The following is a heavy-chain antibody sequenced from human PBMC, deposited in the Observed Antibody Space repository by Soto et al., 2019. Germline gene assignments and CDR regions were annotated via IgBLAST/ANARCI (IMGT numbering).Heavy chain of an antibody. CDR2: IVVGSGNT. Sequence: SVKVSCKASGFTFTTLVVLWVRQARGHPLEWIGWIVVGSGNTNYAQKYQERVTITRDMSTGTAYMELSSLTSEDTAVYYCARVGGPATRDYWGQGTLVTVSS. D-gene: IGHD2-15*01. V-gene: IGHV1-58*01. CDR1: GFTFTTLV. J-gene: IGHJ4*02. CDR3: ARVGGPATRDY.